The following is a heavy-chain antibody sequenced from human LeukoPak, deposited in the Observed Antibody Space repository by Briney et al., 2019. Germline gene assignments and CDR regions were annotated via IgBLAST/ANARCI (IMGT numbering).Heavy chain of an antibody. D-gene: IGHD3-10*01. CDR2: INPNSGGT. CDR3: ARVGYYGSGSPNWFDP. V-gene: IGHV1-2*02. Sequence: VASVKVSCKASGYTFTGYYMHWVRQAPGQGLEWMGWINPNSGGTNYAQKFQGRVTMTRDTSISTAYMELSRLRSDDTAVYYCARVGYYGSGSPNWFDPWGQGTLVTVSS. J-gene: IGHJ5*02. CDR1: GYTFTGYY.